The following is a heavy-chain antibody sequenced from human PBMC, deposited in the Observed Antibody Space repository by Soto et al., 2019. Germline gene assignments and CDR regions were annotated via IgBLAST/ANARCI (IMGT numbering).Heavy chain of an antibody. CDR3: ARSIRGPRRFNGMDV. J-gene: IGHJ6*02. D-gene: IGHD1-20*01. Sequence: SGPTLVNPTDTLTLTCTFSGFSPTTPGMCVSWIRQSPGKALEWLALIERDDDDKYYSTSLKTRLTISKDTRKNQVVLTMANMEPADTATYYCARSIRGPRRFNGMDVWGQGTTVTVSS. CDR2: IERDDDDK. CDR1: GFSPTTPGMC. V-gene: IGHV2-70*13.